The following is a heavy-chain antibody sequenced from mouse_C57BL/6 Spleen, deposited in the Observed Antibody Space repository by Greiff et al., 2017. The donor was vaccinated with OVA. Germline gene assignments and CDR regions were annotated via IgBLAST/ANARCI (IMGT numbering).Heavy chain of an antibody. J-gene: IGHJ1*03. CDR3: ASRDHYGSSYGWYFDV. CDR1: GYTFTSYW. Sequence: QVQLQQPGAELVKPGASVKMSCKASGYTFTSYWITWVKQRPGQGLEWIGDIYPGSGSTNYNEKFKSKATLTVDTSSSTAYMQLSSLTSEDSAVYYCASRDHYGSSYGWYFDVWGTGTTGTVSS. D-gene: IGHD1-1*01. CDR2: IYPGSGST. V-gene: IGHV1-55*01.